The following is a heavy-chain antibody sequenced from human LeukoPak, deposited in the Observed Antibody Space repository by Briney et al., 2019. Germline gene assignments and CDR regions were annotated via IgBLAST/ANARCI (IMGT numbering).Heavy chain of an antibody. V-gene: IGHV3-43*02. D-gene: IGHD3-10*01. CDR2: ISGDGGST. CDR3: AKAYHTQAGDAIDY. CDR1: GFTFDDYA. Sequence: PVGSLRLSCAASGFTFDDYAMHWVRQAPRKGLEWVSLISGDGGSTYYADSVKGRFTISRDNSKNSLYLQMNSLRTEDTALYYCAKAYHTQAGDAIDYWGQGTLVTVSS. J-gene: IGHJ4*02.